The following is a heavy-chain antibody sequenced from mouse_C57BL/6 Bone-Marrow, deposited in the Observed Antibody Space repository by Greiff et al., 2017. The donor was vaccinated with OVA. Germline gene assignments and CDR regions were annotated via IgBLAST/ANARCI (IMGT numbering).Heavy chain of an antibody. J-gene: IGHJ1*03. D-gene: IGHD1-1*01. CDR3: ARITTVVEDWYFDV. CDR1: GYAFSSSW. V-gene: IGHV1-82*01. CDR2: IYPGDGDT. Sequence: VQLQQSGPELVKPGASVKISCKASGYAFSSSWMNWVKQRPGKGLEWIGRIYPGDGDTNYNGKFKGKATLTADKSSSTADMQLSSLTSEDSAVYFCARITTVVEDWYFDVWGTGTTVTVSS.